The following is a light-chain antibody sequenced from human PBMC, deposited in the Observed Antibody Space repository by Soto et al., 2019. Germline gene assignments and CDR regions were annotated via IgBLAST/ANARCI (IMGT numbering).Light chain of an antibody. V-gene: IGKV3-11*01. J-gene: IGKJ5*01. CDR2: DAS. CDR3: QQRSNWPFT. Sequence: EIVLTQSPATLSLSPGERATLSCRASQSVSSYLAWYQQKPGQAPRLLIYDASNRAPGIPARFSGSGSGTDFTLTISSLAPEEFAVYYCQQRSNWPFTFSQGTRLEI. CDR1: QSVSSY.